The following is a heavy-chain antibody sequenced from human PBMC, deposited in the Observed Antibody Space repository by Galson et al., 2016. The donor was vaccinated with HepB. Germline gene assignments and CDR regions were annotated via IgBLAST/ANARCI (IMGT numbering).Heavy chain of an antibody. CDR3: ATQDQMLDAFDI. V-gene: IGHV3-33*01. D-gene: IGHD2-2*01. J-gene: IGHJ3*02. Sequence: SLRLSCAASGFNFITYGMHWVRQAPGKGLEWVAVIWYDGSHKYYAESVKGRFTISRDNSKNTLYLQMNSLRAEDTAVYYCATQDQMLDAFDIWGQGTVVTVSS. CDR2: IWYDGSHK. CDR1: GFNFITYG.